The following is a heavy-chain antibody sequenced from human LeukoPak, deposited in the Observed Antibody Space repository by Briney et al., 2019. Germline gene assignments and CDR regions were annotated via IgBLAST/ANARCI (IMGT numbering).Heavy chain of an antibody. J-gene: IGHJ4*02. CDR1: GFTFSNYA. CDR2: ITGSGGTK. CDR3: AKWGDCDGLTGYYDSDC. Sequence: PGASLRLSCAASGFTFSNYAMSWVRQAPGKGLEWVSAITGSGGTKWYADSVKGHFTISRDNSKNTLYLQTNSLGVDDTAVYYCAKWGDCDGLTGYYDSDCWGQGTLVTVSS. V-gene: IGHV3-23*01. D-gene: IGHD3-9*01.